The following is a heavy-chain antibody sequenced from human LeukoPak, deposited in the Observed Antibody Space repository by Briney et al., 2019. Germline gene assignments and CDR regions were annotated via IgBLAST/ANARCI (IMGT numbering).Heavy chain of an antibody. Sequence: PGGSLRLSCAASGFTFSSYWMHWVRQAPGKGLVWVSRINSDGSSTSYADSVKGRFTISRDNAKNTLYLQMNSLRAEDTAVYYCASSSSSGRGQGNDCWGQGTLVTVSS. J-gene: IGHJ4*02. CDR3: ASSSSSGRGQGNDC. CDR1: GFTFSSYW. V-gene: IGHV3-74*01. D-gene: IGHD6-19*01. CDR2: INSDGSST.